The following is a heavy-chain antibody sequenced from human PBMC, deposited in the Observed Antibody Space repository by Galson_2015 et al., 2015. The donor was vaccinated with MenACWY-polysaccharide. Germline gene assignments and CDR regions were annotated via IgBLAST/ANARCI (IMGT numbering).Heavy chain of an antibody. CDR1: GLTFSSYA. CDR2: IDNSSVWI. D-gene: IGHD3-16*01. Sequence: SLRLSCAASGLTFSSYAMNWVRQAPGKGLEWVSSIDNSSVWIYYADSVKGRFTISRDNSKDTLHLQMNSLRAEDTAVYYCGKASNEAGGGYWGQGTLVAVSS. V-gene: IGHV3-23*01. CDR3: GKASNEAGGGY. J-gene: IGHJ4*02.